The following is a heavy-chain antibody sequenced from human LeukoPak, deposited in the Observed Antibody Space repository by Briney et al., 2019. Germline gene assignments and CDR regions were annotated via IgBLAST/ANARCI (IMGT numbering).Heavy chain of an antibody. V-gene: IGHV4-59*01. D-gene: IGHD1-1*01. CDR2: IYYSGST. CDR1: GGSISSYY. Sequence: SETLSLTCTVSGGSISSYYWSWIRQPPGKGLEWIGYIYYSGSTNYNPSLKSRVTISVDTSKNQFSLKLSSVTAADTAVYYCARAGTYYYYMDVWGKGTTVTISS. J-gene: IGHJ6*03. CDR3: ARAGTYYYYMDV.